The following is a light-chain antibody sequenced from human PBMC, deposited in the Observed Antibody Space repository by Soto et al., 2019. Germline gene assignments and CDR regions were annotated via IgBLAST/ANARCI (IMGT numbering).Light chain of an antibody. V-gene: IGKV3-20*01. CDR1: QRGSSSY. J-gene: IGKJ1*01. CDR3: QQYGSAPWT. CDR2: GAS. Sequence: EIVLTQSPGTLSLSPGESVTISCRASQRGSSSYLAGYQQKPGQAPRLLIYGASSRATGIADRFSGSGSGTDLTRTISRLEPEDFAVYSCQQYGSAPWTFGQGTKVEIK.